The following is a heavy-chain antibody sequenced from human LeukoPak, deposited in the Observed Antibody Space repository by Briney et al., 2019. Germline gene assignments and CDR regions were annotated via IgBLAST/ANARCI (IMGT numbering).Heavy chain of an antibody. J-gene: IGHJ4*02. CDR2: ISYDGSNK. V-gene: IGHV3-30*03. CDR1: GFTFSSYG. D-gene: IGHD2/OR15-2a*01. CDR3: ASDPFLTYYFDY. Sequence: GRSLRLSCAASGFTFSSYGMHWVRQAPGKGLEWVAVISYDGSNKYYADSVKGRFTISRDNSKNTLYLQMNSLRAEDTAVYYCASDPFLTYYFDYWGQGTLDTVSS.